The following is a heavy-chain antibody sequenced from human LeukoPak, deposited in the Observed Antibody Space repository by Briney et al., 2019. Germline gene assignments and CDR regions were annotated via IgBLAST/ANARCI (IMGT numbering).Heavy chain of an antibody. CDR1: GFTFDDYA. J-gene: IGHJ4*02. V-gene: IGHV3-9*01. CDR2: IIWNSGSI. Sequence: GGSLRLSCAASGFTFDDYAMHWVRQAPGKGLEWVSGIIWNSGSIGYADSVKGRFTISRDNAKSSLFLQMNSLRAEDTAVYYCARDGGATMVRGVATYDSWGQGTLVTVSS. D-gene: IGHD3-10*01. CDR3: ARDGGATMVRGVATYDS.